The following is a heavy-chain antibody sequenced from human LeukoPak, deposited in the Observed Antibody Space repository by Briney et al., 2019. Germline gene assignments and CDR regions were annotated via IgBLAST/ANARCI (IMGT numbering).Heavy chain of an antibody. D-gene: IGHD1-26*01. V-gene: IGHV3-30-3*01. CDR3: AREVGATEAFDI. CDR2: ISYDGSNK. Sequence: PGGSLRLSCAAPGFTFSSYAMHWVRQAPGKGLEWVAVISYDGSNKYYADSVKGRFTISRDNSKNTLYLQMNSLRAEDTAVYYCAREVGATEAFDIWGQGTMVTVSS. CDR1: GFTFSSYA. J-gene: IGHJ3*02.